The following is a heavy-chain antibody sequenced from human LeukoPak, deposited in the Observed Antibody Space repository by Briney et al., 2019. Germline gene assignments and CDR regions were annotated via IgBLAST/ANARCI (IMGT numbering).Heavy chain of an antibody. D-gene: IGHD4-11*01. Sequence: GGSLRLSCAASGFTFSSYSMNWVRQAPGKGLEWVSSISSSSSYIYYADSVKGRFTISRDNAKNSLYLQMNSLRAEDTAVYYCARDYSNYRPSPEFDYWGQGTLVTVSS. J-gene: IGHJ4*02. CDR1: GFTFSSYS. V-gene: IGHV3-21*01. CDR2: ISSSSSYI. CDR3: ARDYSNYRPSPEFDY.